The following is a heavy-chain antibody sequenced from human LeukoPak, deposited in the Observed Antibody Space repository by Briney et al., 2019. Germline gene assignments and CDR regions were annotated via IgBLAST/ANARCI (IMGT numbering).Heavy chain of an antibody. Sequence: ASVKVSCKASGYTFTGYYMHWVRQAPGQGLEWMGWINPNSGGTNYAQKFQGRVTMTGDTSISTAYMELSRLRSDDTAVYYCARDQTYYDFWSGSNYYYYMDVWGKGTTVTVSS. J-gene: IGHJ6*03. CDR1: GYTFTGYY. V-gene: IGHV1-2*02. D-gene: IGHD3-3*01. CDR3: ARDQTYYDFWSGSNYYYYMDV. CDR2: INPNSGGT.